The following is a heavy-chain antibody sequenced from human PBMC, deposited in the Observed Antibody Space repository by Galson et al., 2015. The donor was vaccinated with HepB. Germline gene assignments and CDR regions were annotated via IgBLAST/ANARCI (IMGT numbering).Heavy chain of an antibody. Sequence: SVKVSCKASGYTFTSYDINWVRQATGQGLEWMGWMNPNSGNTGYAQKFQGRVTMTRNTSISTAYMELSSLRSEDTAVYYCARGPTFYDYLEGWFDPWGQGTLVTVSS. CDR1: GYTFTSYD. D-gene: IGHD5-12*01. CDR2: MNPNSGNT. V-gene: IGHV1-8*01. J-gene: IGHJ5*02. CDR3: ARGPTFYDYLEGWFDP.